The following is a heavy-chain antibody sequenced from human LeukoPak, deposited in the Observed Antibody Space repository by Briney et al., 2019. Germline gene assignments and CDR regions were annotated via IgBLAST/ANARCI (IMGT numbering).Heavy chain of an antibody. D-gene: IGHD3-10*01. CDR2: IHYSGTT. CDR1: GGSISGYY. Sequence: SETLSLTCTVSGGSISGYYWSWIRQPPGKGLEWIGLIHYSGTTNYSPSLKSRVAISLDTSNTQFSLKLSSVTAADTAIYYCARHYVFVVGGSSFDYWGRGTLVTVSS. J-gene: IGHJ4*02. CDR3: ARHYVFVVGGSSFDY. V-gene: IGHV4-59*08.